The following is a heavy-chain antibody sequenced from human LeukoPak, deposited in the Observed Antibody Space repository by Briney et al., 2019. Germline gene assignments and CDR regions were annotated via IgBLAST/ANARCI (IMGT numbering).Heavy chain of an antibody. D-gene: IGHD2-2*01. J-gene: IGHJ4*02. CDR3: AKEAQGCSITSCYFDS. V-gene: IGHV3-30*02. CDR1: GFTFSSYG. CDR2: IRYDGSNK. Sequence: PGGSLRLSCAASGFTFSSYGMHWVRQAPGKGLEWVAFIRYDGSNKYYADSVKGRFTISRDNSKNTLYLQMNSLRAEDTAVHYCAKEAQGCSITSCYFDSWGQGTLVTVSS.